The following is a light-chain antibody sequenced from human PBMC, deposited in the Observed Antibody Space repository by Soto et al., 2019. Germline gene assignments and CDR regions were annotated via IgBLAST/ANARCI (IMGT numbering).Light chain of an antibody. J-gene: IGKJ1*01. CDR3: QHSGDFRWT. V-gene: IGKV3-20*01. CDR2: GAS. CDR1: QSVTYH. Sequence: IVMTQCPATLSLSQGARATLSCRASQSVTYHLGWYQQKPGQATRLLIYGASSRDTGIPGRVSGRGFGTDVTLTISRLETEACAVYYCQHSGDFRWTFGPGTKVDIK.